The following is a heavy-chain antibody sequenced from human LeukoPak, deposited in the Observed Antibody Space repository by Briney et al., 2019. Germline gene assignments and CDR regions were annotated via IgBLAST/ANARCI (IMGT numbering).Heavy chain of an antibody. J-gene: IGHJ4*02. CDR2: IHPNSGGT. CDR3: AMASSGFGGYFDY. D-gene: IGHD3-10*01. Sequence: ASVKVSGNASGYTFTAYYLHWVRQAPGQGLEWMGWIHPNSGGTNYAQKFQGRVTMTRDTSISTAYMELSSLRSDDTAVYYCAMASSGFGGYFDYWGQGTLVTVSS. V-gene: IGHV1-2*02. CDR1: GYTFTAYY.